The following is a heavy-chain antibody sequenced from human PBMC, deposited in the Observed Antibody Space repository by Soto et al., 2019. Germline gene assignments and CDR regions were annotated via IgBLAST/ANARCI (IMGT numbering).Heavy chain of an antibody. Sequence: QVQLVQSGAEVKKPGASVKVSCKASGYTFTSYGISWVRQAPGQGLEWMGWISAYNGNTNYALKLQGRVTMTTDTATSTAYMELRSLRSDDTAVYYCARDRARYSDSSGYLDYWGQGTLVTVSS. CDR3: ARDRARYSDSSGYLDY. V-gene: IGHV1-18*04. CDR2: ISAYNGNT. CDR1: GYTFTSYG. J-gene: IGHJ4*02. D-gene: IGHD3-22*01.